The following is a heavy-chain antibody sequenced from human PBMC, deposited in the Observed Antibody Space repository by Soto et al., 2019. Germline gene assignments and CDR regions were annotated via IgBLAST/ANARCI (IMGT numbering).Heavy chain of an antibody. V-gene: IGHV3-53*01. CDR2: IYSGGST. CDR3: ASAWIQLSTFDY. Sequence: EVQLVESGGGLIQPGGSLRLSCAASGFTVSSNYMSWVRQAPGKGLEGVSVIYSGGSTYYADSVKGRFTISSDNSKNTLYLQMNSLRAEDTAVYYCASAWIQLSTFDYWGQGTLVTVSS. J-gene: IGHJ4*02. CDR1: GFTVSSNY. D-gene: IGHD5-18*01.